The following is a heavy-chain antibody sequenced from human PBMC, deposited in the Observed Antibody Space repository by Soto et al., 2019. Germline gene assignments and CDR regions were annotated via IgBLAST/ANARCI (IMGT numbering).Heavy chain of an antibody. Sequence: SETLSLTCTVSGGSISSSSYYWGWLRQPPGQGLEWFGTIYYSGSTYYNPSLKSRVTISVDTSKNQFSLKLSSVTAADTAVYYCARGIYQIAAAGTSWFDPWGQGTLVTVS. D-gene: IGHD6-13*01. CDR3: ARGIYQIAAAGTSWFDP. CDR1: GGSISSSSYY. V-gene: IGHV4-39*01. CDR2: IYYSGST. J-gene: IGHJ5*02.